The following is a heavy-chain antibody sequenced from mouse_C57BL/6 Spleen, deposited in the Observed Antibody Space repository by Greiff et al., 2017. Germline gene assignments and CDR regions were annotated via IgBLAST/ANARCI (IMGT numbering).Heavy chain of an antibody. V-gene: IGHV1-82*01. CDR2: IYPGDGDT. J-gene: IGHJ1*03. D-gene: IGHD1-1*01. Sequence: QVQLQQSGPELVKPGASVKISCKASGYAFSSSWMNWVKQRPGKGLEWIGRIYPGDGDTNYNGKFKGKATLTADKSSSTAYMQLSSLTSEDSAVYVCARSPYYYGRSYWYFDVWGTGTTVTVSS. CDR3: ARSPYYYGRSYWYFDV. CDR1: GYAFSSSW.